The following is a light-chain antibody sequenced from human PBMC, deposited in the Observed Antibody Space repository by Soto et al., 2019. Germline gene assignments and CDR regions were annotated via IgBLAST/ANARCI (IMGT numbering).Light chain of an antibody. CDR2: GAS. Sequence: EVVLTQSPGTLSLSPGERATLSCRASQSVSSSYLAWYHQKPGQAPRLLISGASSRATGIPDRFSGSGSGTDFTLTINRLEPEDFAVHYCQQYGSSPRTFGQGTKVEIK. CDR3: QQYGSSPRT. J-gene: IGKJ1*01. V-gene: IGKV3-20*01. CDR1: QSVSSSY.